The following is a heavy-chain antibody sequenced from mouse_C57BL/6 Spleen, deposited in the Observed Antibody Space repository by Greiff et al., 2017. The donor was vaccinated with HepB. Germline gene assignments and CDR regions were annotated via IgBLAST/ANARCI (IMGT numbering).Heavy chain of an antibody. CDR2: IDPNSGGT. J-gene: IGHJ1*03. D-gene: IGHD1-1*01. Sequence: QQSCKASGYTFTSYWMHWVKQRPGRGLEWIGRIDPNSGGTKYNEKFKSKATLTVDKPSSTAYMQLSSLTSEDSAVYYCAREGDYYGSSSYWYFDVWGTGTTVTVSS. V-gene: IGHV1-72*01. CDR1: GYTFTSYW. CDR3: AREGDYYGSSSYWYFDV.